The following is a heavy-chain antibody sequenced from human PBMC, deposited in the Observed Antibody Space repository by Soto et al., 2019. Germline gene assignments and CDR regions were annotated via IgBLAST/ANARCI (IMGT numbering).Heavy chain of an antibody. V-gene: IGHV3-74*01. CDR1: EFTFSGRS. J-gene: IGHJ6*03. D-gene: IGHD3-10*01. Sequence: EVQLVESGGGLVQQGGSLRLSCAASEFTFSGRSVHWVRQAPGTGLVWVSGIDKVGTASTYADSVKGRFTNSRDNAENPVYLQTHSLRLENTAVYYSARGWFGPDVWGKGTTVTVSS. CDR3: ARGWFGPDV. CDR2: IDKVGTAS.